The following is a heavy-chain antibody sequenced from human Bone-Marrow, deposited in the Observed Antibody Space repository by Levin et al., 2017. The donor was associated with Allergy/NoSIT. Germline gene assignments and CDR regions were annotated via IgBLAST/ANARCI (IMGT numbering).Heavy chain of an antibody. CDR1: GVSVSDHY. CDR2: IYYSGRS. Sequence: MPSETLSLTCTVSGVSVSDHYWSWIRQPPGKGLEWIGSIYYSGRSYYSPSLKKSRVTISVDTSKNQLSLKLNSVTAADTAVYYCARHPSYHSGWYDYFDPWGQGSLVTVSS. CDR3: ARHPSYHSGWYDYFDP. V-gene: IGHV4-39*01. D-gene: IGHD6-19*01. J-gene: IGHJ5*02.